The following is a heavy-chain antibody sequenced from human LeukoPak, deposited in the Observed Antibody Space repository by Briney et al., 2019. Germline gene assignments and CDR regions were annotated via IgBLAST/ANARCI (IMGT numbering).Heavy chain of an antibody. J-gene: IGHJ4*02. CDR3: SSADIIGGATGY. D-gene: IGHD1-26*01. Sequence: GASGKVSCKASGYTFTGYYMHWVRQAPGQGLEWMGWINPNSGGTNYEQKFQGRVAMTRDTSISTAYMELSRLRSDDTAVYYCSSADIIGGATGYWGQGTLVTVSS. CDR2: INPNSGGT. V-gene: IGHV1-2*02. CDR1: GYTFTGYY.